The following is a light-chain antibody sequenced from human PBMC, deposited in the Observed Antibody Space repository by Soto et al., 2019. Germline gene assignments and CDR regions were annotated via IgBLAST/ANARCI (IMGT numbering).Light chain of an antibody. CDR3: QQRSNWPPVFT. Sequence: PGARATLSCRASQSVSSYLAWYQQKPGQAPRLLIYDASSRATGIPARFSGSGSGTDFTLTISSLEPEDFAVYYCQQRSNWPPVFTFGPGTKVDIK. V-gene: IGKV3-11*01. CDR1: QSVSSY. J-gene: IGKJ3*01. CDR2: DAS.